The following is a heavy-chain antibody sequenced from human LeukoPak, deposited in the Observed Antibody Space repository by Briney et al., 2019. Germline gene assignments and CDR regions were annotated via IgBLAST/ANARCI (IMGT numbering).Heavy chain of an antibody. CDR2: IYYSGGT. Sequence: SETLSLTCTVSGGSISSYYWSWIRQPPGKGLEWIGYIYYSGGTNYNPSLKSRVTISVDTSKNQFSLKLSSVTAADTAVYYCARGYCSSTSCYSTGAFDIWGQGTMVTVSS. D-gene: IGHD2-2*01. CDR1: GGSISSYY. J-gene: IGHJ3*02. V-gene: IGHV4-59*08. CDR3: ARGYCSSTSCYSTGAFDI.